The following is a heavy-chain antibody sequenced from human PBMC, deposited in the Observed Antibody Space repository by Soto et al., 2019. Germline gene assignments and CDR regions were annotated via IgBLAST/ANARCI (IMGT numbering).Heavy chain of an antibody. D-gene: IGHD2-15*01. J-gene: IGHJ4*02. CDR1: GFTFSSYD. V-gene: IGHV3-13*01. CDR2: IGTAGDT. CDR3: ARPRSNCSGGSCYRDLFDY. Sequence: VGSLRHSCTASGFTFSSYDRHWVRQSTLKGLEWVSAIGTAGDTYYPGSVKGRFTISRENAKNSLYLQMNSLRAGDTAVYYCARPRSNCSGGSCYRDLFDYWGQGTLVTVSS.